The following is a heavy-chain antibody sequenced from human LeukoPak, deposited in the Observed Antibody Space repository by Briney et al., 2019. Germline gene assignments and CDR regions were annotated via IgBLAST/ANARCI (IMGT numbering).Heavy chain of an antibody. CDR1: GYNFTNYD. D-gene: IGHD6-13*01. CDR3: ARGLRREQQLLRAFDY. Sequence: ASVKVSCKASGYNFTNYDINLVRQASGQGLEWMGWMNPNSGNTGSAQKFQGRVTMTSNTSISTAYMELSSLRSEDTAVYYCARGLRREQQLLRAFDYWGQGNPVTVSS. V-gene: IGHV1-8*01. CDR2: MNPNSGNT. J-gene: IGHJ4*02.